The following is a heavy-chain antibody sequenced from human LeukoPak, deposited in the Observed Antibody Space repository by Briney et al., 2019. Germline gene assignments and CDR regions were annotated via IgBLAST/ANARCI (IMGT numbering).Heavy chain of an antibody. J-gene: IGHJ5*02. V-gene: IGHV4-4*02. Sequence: PSGTLSLTCAVSDGSISSSNWWSWVRQPPGKGLEWIGEIYHSGSTNYNPSLKSRVTISVDKSKNQFSLKLSSVTAADTAVYYCARDQAGLYDISGFDPWGQGTLVTVSS. D-gene: IGHD3-9*01. CDR1: DGSISSSNW. CDR3: ARDQAGLYDISGFDP. CDR2: IYHSGST.